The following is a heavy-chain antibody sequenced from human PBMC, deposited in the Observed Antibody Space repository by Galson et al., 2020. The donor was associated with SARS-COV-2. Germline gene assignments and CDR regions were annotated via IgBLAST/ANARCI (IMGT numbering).Heavy chain of an antibody. D-gene: IGHD6-25*01. CDR3: ARDSSAWGPYSLDY. Sequence: GGSLRLSCAASGFTFSSYWMSWVRQAPGKGLEWVANIKQDGSEKYYVDSVKGRFTISRDNAKNSLYLQMNSLSAEDTAVYYCARDSSAWGPYSLDYWGQGTRSTDSS. J-gene: IGHJ4*02. V-gene: IGHV3-7*01. CDR1: GFTFSSYW. CDR2: IKQDGSEK.